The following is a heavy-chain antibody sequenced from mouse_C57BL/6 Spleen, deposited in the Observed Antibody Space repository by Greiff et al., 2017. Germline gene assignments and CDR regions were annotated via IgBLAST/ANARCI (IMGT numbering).Heavy chain of an antibody. J-gene: IGHJ2*01. Sequence: EVQLVESEGGLVQPGSSMKLSCTASGFTFSDYYMAWVRQVPEKGLEWVANINYDGSSTYYLDSLKSRFIISRDNAKNILYLQMSSLKSEDTATYYCAREGDGYLDYWGQGTTLTVSS. D-gene: IGHD2-3*01. CDR1: GFTFSDYY. V-gene: IGHV5-16*01. CDR2: INYDGSST. CDR3: AREGDGYLDY.